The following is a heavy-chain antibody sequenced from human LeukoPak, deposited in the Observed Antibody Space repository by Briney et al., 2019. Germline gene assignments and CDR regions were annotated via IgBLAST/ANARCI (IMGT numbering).Heavy chain of an antibody. CDR1: GFTVSSNY. CDR3: GRGGGQGEVDV. V-gene: IGHV3-53*05. Sequence: GGSLRLSCAASGFTVSSNYMSWVRQAPGKGLEWVSVIYSGGSTYYADSVKGRFTISRDNSKNTLYLQMGSLRAEDMAVYYCGRGGGQGEVDVWGKGTTVTVSS. CDR2: IYSGGST. D-gene: IGHD3-16*01. J-gene: IGHJ6*04.